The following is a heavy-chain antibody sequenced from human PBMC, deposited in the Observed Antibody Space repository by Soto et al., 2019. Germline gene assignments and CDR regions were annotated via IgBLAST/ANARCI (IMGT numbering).Heavy chain of an antibody. Sequence: EVQLVESGGGLVQPGGSLRLSCAASGFTLSDHYMDWVRQAPGKGLEWVGRTKNKANNYIIEYAASVKGRFTISRDDSKSSLYLQMNNLRTADTAVYYCATWYSGSPRYWGQGPLVTVSS. CDR2: TKNKANNYII. CDR1: GFTLSDHY. V-gene: IGHV3-72*01. D-gene: IGHD1-26*01. J-gene: IGHJ4*02. CDR3: ATWYSGSPRY.